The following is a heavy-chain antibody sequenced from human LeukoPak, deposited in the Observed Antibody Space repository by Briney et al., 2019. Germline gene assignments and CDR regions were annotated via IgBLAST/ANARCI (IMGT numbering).Heavy chain of an antibody. D-gene: IGHD3-16*01. Sequence: GGSLRLSCAASGVSFSSFAMSWGRQGPARGLEWGSSIRGNGETFYADCVTGRFTLSSDSSRNTVYLLLNNLRVEVMALYYGAKASCVSSTDAVRWGQGTLVTVFS. CDR1: GVSFSSFA. J-gene: IGHJ4*02. CDR2: IRGNGET. CDR3: AKASCVSSTDAVR. V-gene: IGHV3-23*01.